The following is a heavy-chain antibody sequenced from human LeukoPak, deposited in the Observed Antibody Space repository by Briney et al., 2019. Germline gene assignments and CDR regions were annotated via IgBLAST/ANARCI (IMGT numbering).Heavy chain of an antibody. CDR2: IYPDDSHT. CDR1: GYSFTSYW. CDR3: ARLSAPHLYGSGSYYNGYYYYMDV. J-gene: IGHJ6*03. V-gene: IGHV5-51*01. Sequence: GESLKITCKGSGYSFTSYWIGWVRQLPGKGLEWMGIIYPDDSHTRYSPSFQGQVTISADKSISTAYLQWSSLKASDTAMYYCARLSAPHLYGSGSYYNGYYYYMDVWGKGTTVTVSS. D-gene: IGHD3-10*01.